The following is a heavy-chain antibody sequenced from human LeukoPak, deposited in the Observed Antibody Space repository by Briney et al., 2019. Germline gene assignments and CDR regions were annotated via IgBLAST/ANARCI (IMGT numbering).Heavy chain of an antibody. V-gene: IGHV3-11*04. CDR2: ISSSGSTI. CDR3: ARDDYDSIGYYYFDY. CDR1: GFTFSDYH. D-gene: IGHD3-22*01. Sequence: GGSLRLSCAASGFTFSDYHMSWIRQAPGKGLEWVSYISSSGSTIYYADSVKGRFTISRDNAKNSLYLQMNSLRAEDTAVYYCARDDYDSIGYYYFDYWGQGTLVTVSS. J-gene: IGHJ4*02.